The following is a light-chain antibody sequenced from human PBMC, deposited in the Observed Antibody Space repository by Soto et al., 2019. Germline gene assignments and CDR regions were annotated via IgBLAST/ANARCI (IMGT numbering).Light chain of an antibody. CDR1: QGISRW. CDR3: QQANSFPLN. CDR2: GAS. Sequence: DIQMPQSPSFVSASVGDRVTITCRASQGISRWLAWYQQRPGKAPELLIYGASSLQSGVPSRFSGSGSGTDYTLTISSLQTEDFATSDCQQANSFPLNFGQGTRLEIK. V-gene: IGKV1-12*01. J-gene: IGKJ5*01.